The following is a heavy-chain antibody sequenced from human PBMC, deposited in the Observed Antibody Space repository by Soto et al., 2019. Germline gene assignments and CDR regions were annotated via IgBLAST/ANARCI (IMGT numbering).Heavy chain of an antibody. CDR1: GFTFSSYA. D-gene: IGHD3-10*01. V-gene: IGHV3-23*01. J-gene: IGHJ4*02. Sequence: EVQLLESGGGLVQPGGSLRLSCAASGFTFSSYAMSWVRQAPGKGLEWVSGISGSGGSTYYADSVKGRFTISRDNSKNTLYLQMNSLRANDTAVYYCAQDRQFRSYYESAGHYNNWGQGTLVTVSS. CDR3: AQDRQFRSYYESAGHYNN. CDR2: ISGSGGST.